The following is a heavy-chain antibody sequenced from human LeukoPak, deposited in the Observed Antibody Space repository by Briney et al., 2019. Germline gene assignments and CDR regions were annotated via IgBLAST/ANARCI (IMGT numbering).Heavy chain of an antibody. D-gene: IGHD6-13*01. CDR1: GGTFSSYA. V-gene: IGHV1-69*04. CDR2: IIPILGIA. Sequence: ASVKVSFKASGGTFSSYAISWVRQAPGQGLEWMGRIIPILGIANYAQKFQGRVTITADKSTSTAYMELSSLRSEDTAVYYCATDRIAAAGLFDYWGQGTLVTVSS. J-gene: IGHJ4*02. CDR3: ATDRIAAAGLFDY.